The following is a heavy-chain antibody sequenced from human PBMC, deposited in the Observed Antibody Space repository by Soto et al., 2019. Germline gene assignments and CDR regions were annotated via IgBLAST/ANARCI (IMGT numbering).Heavy chain of an antibody. CDR1: GFTFSSYA. CDR3: ARDRGSYHLGYYYGMDV. CDR2: ISYDGSNK. J-gene: IGHJ6*02. D-gene: IGHD1-26*01. Sequence: QVQLVESGGGVVQPGRSLRLSCAASGFTFSSYAMHWVRQASGKGLEWVAVISYDGSNKYYADSVKGRFTISRDNSKNTLYLQMNSLRAEDTAVYYCARDRGSYHLGYYYGMDVWGQGTTVTVSS. V-gene: IGHV3-30-3*01.